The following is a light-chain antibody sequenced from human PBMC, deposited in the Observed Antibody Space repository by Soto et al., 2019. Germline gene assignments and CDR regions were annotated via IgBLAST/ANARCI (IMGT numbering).Light chain of an antibody. CDR3: QQRSTWHPLS. CDR2: DAS. Sequence: EIVVTQSPATLSLSPGERATLSCRTSQSVGSYLAWYQKKPGKAPRLLIYDASHRATGIPARFSGSGSGRDYTLTISSQEPEDFAVYYCQQRSTWHPLSFGGGTHVEIK. CDR1: QSVGSY. V-gene: IGKV3-11*02. J-gene: IGKJ4*01.